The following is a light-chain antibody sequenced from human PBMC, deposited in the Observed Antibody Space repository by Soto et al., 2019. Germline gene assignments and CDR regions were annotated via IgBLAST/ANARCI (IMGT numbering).Light chain of an antibody. CDR1: SSNIGTSS. CDR3: AVWDDSLHGNV. J-gene: IGLJ1*01. Sequence: QSVLTQPPSASGTPGQTGTISCSCSSSNIGTSSVHWYKHLPGTAPKPRIYTNDQRPSGVPDRFSGSKSGTSASLAISGLQSEAEAEYYCAVWDDSLHGNVFGAGTQVTFL. CDR2: TND. V-gene: IGLV1-44*01.